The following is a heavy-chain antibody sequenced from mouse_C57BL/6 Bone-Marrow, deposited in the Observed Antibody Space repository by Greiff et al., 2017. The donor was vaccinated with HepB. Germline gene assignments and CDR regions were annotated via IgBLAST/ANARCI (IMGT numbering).Heavy chain of an antibody. V-gene: IGHV7-1*01. CDR2: SRNKANDYTT. CDR3: ARDAYYGNYVDYAMDY. CDR1: GFTFSDFY. J-gene: IGHJ4*01. Sequence: EVKLVESGGGLVQSGRSLRLSCATSGFTFSDFYMEWVRQAPGKGLEWIAASRNKANDYTTEYSASVKGRFIVSRDTSQSILYLQMNALRAEDTAIYYCARDAYYGNYVDYAMDYWGQGTSVTVSS. D-gene: IGHD2-1*01.